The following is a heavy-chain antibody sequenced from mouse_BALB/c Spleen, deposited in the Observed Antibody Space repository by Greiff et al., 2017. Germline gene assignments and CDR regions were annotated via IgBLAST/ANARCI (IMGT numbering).Heavy chain of an antibody. CDR3: AGDGYDDYAMDY. Sequence: EVHLVESGGGLVQPGGSRKLSCAASGFTFSSFGMHWVRQAPDKGLEWVAYISSGSSTIYYADTVKGRFTISRDNPKNTLFLQMTSLRSEDTAMYYCAGDGYDDYAMDYWGQGTSVTVSS. CDR1: GFTFSSFG. CDR2: ISSGSSTI. V-gene: IGHV5-17*02. J-gene: IGHJ4*01. D-gene: IGHD2-2*01.